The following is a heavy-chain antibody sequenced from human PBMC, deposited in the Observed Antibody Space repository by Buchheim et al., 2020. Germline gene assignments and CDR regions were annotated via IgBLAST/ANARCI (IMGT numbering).Heavy chain of an antibody. CDR1: GGSISSYY. J-gene: IGHJ6*03. CDR3: ARVLGGPYYYYYYMDV. D-gene: IGHD4-23*01. Sequence: QVQLQESGPGLVKPSETLSLTCTVSGGSISSYYWSWIRQPPGKGLEWIGYIYYSGSTNYNPSLKSRVTISVDTSKNQFSLKLSSVTAADTAVYYCARVLGGPYYYYYYMDVWGKGTT. V-gene: IGHV4-59*01. CDR2: IYYSGST.